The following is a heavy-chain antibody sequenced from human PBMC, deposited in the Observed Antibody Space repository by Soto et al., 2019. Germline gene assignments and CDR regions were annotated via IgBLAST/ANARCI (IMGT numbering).Heavy chain of an antibody. D-gene: IGHD5-18*01. CDR3: ARAAYSYGYMFDY. V-gene: IGHV3-48*02. CDR1: GFTFSSYS. J-gene: IGHJ4*02. CDR2: ISSSSTI. Sequence: PGGSLRLACAASGFTFSSYSMNWVRQAPGKGLEWVSYISSSSTIYYADSVKGRFTISRDNAKNSLYLQMSSLRDEDTAVYYCARAAYSYGYMFDYWGQGTLVTVSS.